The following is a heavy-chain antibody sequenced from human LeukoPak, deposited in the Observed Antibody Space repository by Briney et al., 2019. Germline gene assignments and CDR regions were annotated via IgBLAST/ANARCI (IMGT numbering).Heavy chain of an antibody. J-gene: IGHJ4*02. Sequence: ASVKVSCKASGYTFTGYHMHWVRQAPGQGLEWMGWINPNTGDTNYAQKFQGRVTMTRDTSISAAYMELSWLRSDDTAVYYCARAGALETLTYFDYWGQGTLVTVSS. D-gene: IGHD1-1*01. CDR1: GYTFTGYH. V-gene: IGHV1-2*02. CDR2: INPNTGDT. CDR3: ARAGALETLTYFDY.